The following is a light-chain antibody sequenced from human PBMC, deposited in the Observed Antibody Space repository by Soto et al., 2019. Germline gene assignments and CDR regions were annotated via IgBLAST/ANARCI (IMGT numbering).Light chain of an antibody. CDR2: DAS. V-gene: IGKV3-11*01. CDR3: QQYGGSPRT. Sequence: EIVLTQSPATLSLSPGERATLSCRASQSVSDYLAWYQQKPGQPPRLLIYDASKRATGIPPRFSGSGSGTDFTLTISRLEPEDFAVYYCQQYGGSPRTFGQGTKVDIK. CDR1: QSVSDY. J-gene: IGKJ1*01.